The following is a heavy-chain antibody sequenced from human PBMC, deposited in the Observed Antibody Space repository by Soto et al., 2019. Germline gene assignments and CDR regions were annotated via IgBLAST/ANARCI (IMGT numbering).Heavy chain of an antibody. CDR2: ISSSGDII. CDR3: ADPVPAATHYDYYDMDV. D-gene: IGHD2-2*01. Sequence: EVQLLESGGGLVQPGGSRRLSCAAPGLPFNSYTMTGVRRAQGKGLEWVSAISSSGDIIYYADSVKGRFTISRDNSKNTLYLQMNRLRADDTAVYYCADPVPAATHYDYYDMDVWGQGTTVTVSS. V-gene: IGHV3-23*01. CDR1: GLPFNSYT. J-gene: IGHJ6*02.